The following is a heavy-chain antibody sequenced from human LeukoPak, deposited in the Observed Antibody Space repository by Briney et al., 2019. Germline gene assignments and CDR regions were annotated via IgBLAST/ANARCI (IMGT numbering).Heavy chain of an antibody. V-gene: IGHV3-23*01. CDR2: ISGSGDQT. J-gene: IGHJ1*01. CDR3: ATQPESYGDSASYFHH. CDR1: GFTFSTYG. Sequence: GGSLRLSCAASGFTFSTYGMSWVRQAPGKGLEWVPAISGSGDQTYYADSVKGRFTFSRDNSNNILHLQMHSLRADDTAVYYCATQPESYGDSASYFHHWGQGTLVTVSS. D-gene: IGHD4-17*01.